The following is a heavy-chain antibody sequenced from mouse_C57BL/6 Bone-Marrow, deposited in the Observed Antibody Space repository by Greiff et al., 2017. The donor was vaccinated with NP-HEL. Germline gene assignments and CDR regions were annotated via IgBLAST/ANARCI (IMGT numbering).Heavy chain of an antibody. J-gene: IGHJ4*01. CDR1: GYTFTSYW. CDR2: INPSSGYT. V-gene: IGHV1-7*01. D-gene: IGHD1-1*01. CDR3: ARPYYYGGLDY. Sequence: VQLQQSGAELAKPGASVKLSCKASGYTFTSYWMHWVKQRPGQGLEWIGYINPSSGYTKYNQKFKDKATLTADTSSSTAYMQLSSLTSEDSAVYYCARPYYYGGLDYWGQGTSVTVSA.